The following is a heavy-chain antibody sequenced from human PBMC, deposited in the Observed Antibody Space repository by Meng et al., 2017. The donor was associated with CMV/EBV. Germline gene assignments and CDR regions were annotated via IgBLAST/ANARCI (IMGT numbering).Heavy chain of an antibody. CDR2: INHSGST. Sequence: QEQLQQWGAGLLKPSETLSLTCAVYGGSFSGYYWSWIRQPPGKGLEWIGEINHSGSTNYNPSLKSRVTISVDTSKNQFPLKLSSVTAADTAVYYCARGVGGWFDPWGQGTLVTVSS. CDR3: ARGVGGWFDP. D-gene: IGHD1-26*01. V-gene: IGHV4-34*01. J-gene: IGHJ5*02. CDR1: GGSFSGYY.